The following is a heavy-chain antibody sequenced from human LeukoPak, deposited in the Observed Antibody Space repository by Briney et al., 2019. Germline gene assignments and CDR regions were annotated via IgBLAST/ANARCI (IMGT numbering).Heavy chain of an antibody. Sequence: SETLSLTCTVSGGSISSSSYYWGWVRQPPGTGLEWVGYIYYSGSTNYNPSLKSRVTISVDTSKNQFSLKLSSVTAADTAVYYCARVGYAGTDFYYGMDVWGQGTTVTVSS. D-gene: IGHD6-13*01. CDR2: IYYSGST. CDR3: ARVGYAGTDFYYGMDV. J-gene: IGHJ6*02. V-gene: IGHV4-61*05. CDR1: GGSISSSSYY.